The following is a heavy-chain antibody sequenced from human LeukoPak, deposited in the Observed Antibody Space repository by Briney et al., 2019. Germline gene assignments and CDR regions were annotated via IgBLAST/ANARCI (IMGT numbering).Heavy chain of an antibody. J-gene: IGHJ4*02. CDR3: AKDAVLGYCSGGSCYSPHYFDY. Sequence: GGSLRLSCAASGFTFSSCSMDWVRQAPGKGLEWVSSISTSSSYIYYADSVKGRFSISRDNARNSLYLQMNSLRAEDTAVYYCAKDAVLGYCSGGSCYSPHYFDYWGQGTLVTVSS. V-gene: IGHV3-21*01. D-gene: IGHD2-15*01. CDR2: ISTSSSYI. CDR1: GFTFSSCS.